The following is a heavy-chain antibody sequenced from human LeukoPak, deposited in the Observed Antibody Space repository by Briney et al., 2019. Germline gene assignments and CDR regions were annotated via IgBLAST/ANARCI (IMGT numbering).Heavy chain of an antibody. D-gene: IGHD3-10*01. CDR2: INRSSSYI. V-gene: IGHV3-21*04. CDR1: GFTFSSYS. CDR3: AREWRDYGSGMT. Sequence: GGSLRLSRAPSGFTFSSYSMNWLHQAPRKGLEWVQSINRSSSYIYYPDSLKGRFTLSRDHAKNSLYLQTNILRAQETAVFSLAREWRDYGSGMTWGQGTLVTVSS. J-gene: IGHJ5*02.